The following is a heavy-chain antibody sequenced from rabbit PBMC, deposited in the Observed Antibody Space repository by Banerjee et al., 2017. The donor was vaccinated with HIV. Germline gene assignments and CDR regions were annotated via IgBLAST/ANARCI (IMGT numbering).Heavy chain of an antibody. D-gene: IGHD4-1*01. CDR3: ARGYSSGWGASGYYFNL. J-gene: IGHJ4*01. V-gene: IGHV1S40*01. CDR1: GFSFSSSYY. CDR2: IDPVFGST. Sequence: QSLEESGGDLVKPGASLTLTCTASGFSFSSSYYMCWVRQAPGKGLEWIGYIDPVFGSTYYASWVNGRFTISSHNAQNTLYLQLNSLTAADTATYFCARGYSSGWGASGYYFNLWGQGTLVTVS.